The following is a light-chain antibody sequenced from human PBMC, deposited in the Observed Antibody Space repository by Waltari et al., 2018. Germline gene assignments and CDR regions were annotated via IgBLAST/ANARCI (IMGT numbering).Light chain of an antibody. CDR3: QAWDSSTAWV. CDR2: QDK. CDR1: KLGQHS. Sequence: QPPSLSVSPGQTASITSAGDKLGQHSAPCYQKKPGQSPVLVIYQDKKRPSGIPERFSGSNSGNTATLTISGTQALDEADYYCQAWDSSTAWVFGGGTKLTVL. J-gene: IGLJ3*02. V-gene: IGLV3-1*01.